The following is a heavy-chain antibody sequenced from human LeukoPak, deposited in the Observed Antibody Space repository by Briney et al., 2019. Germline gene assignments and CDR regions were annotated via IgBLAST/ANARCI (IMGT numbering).Heavy chain of an antibody. CDR2: IRSKAYGGTT. CDR3: TRVGDIVVVPAALWFDY. CDR1: GFTFGDYA. D-gene: IGHD2-2*01. J-gene: IGHJ4*02. Sequence: PGRSLRLSCTASGFTFGDYAMSWVRQAPGRGLEWVGFIRSKAYGGTTEYAASVKGRFTISRDDSKSIAYLQMNGLKTEDTAVYYCTRVGDIVVVPAALWFDYWGQGTLVTVSS. V-gene: IGHV3-49*04.